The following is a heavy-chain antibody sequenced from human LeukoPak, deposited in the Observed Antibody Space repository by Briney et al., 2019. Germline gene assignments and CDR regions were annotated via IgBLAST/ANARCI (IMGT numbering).Heavy chain of an antibody. CDR1: GYTFTGYY. CDR2: INPNSGGT. J-gene: IGHJ5*02. Sequence: ASVRVSCKASGYTFTGYYMHWVRQAPGQGLEWMGWINPNSGGTNYAQKFQGRVTMTRDTSISTAYMELSRLRSDDTAVYYCAREGGSIDWFDPWGQGTLVTVSS. CDR3: AREGGSIDWFDP. V-gene: IGHV1-2*02. D-gene: IGHD3-16*01.